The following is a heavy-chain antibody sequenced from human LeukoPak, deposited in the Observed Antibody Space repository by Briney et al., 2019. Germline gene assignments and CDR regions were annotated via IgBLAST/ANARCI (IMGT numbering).Heavy chain of an antibody. D-gene: IGHD2-21*01. CDR2: ISYDGSRQ. CDR3: AKDHEVIGY. Sequence: GRSLRLSCATSGFIFSDYGMHWVRQAPGKGLEWLSGISYDGSRQHYADSVKGRFFISRDNSKNTLNLQMDSLRAEDTAVYYCAKDHEVIGYWGQGTLVTVSS. CDR1: GFIFSDYG. J-gene: IGHJ4*02. V-gene: IGHV3-30*18.